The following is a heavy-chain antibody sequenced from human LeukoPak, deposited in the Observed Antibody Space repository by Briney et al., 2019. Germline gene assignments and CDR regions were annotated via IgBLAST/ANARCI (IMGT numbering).Heavy chain of an antibody. Sequence: SETLSLTRTVSGGSISSSSYYWGWIRQPPGKGLEWIGSIYHSGRTDYNPSLKSRVTISVDTSKNQFSLKLSSVTATDTAMYYCASAHCSSTSCHQNFDSWGQGTLVTVSS. J-gene: IGHJ4*02. CDR2: IYHSGRT. V-gene: IGHV4-39*07. CDR1: GGSISSSSYY. CDR3: ASAHCSSTSCHQNFDS. D-gene: IGHD2-2*01.